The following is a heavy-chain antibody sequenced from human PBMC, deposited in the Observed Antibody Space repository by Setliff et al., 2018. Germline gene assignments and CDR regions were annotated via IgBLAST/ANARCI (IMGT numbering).Heavy chain of an antibody. CDR1: GYSISSGYY. J-gene: IGHJ4*02. V-gene: IGHV4-38-2*01. CDR3: ARAAVTSGARADYFDN. CDR2: IYHSGST. D-gene: IGHD4-17*01. Sequence: SETLSLTCAVSGYSISSGYYWGWIRQPPGKGLEWIGSIYHSGSTYYNPSLKSRVTISLDTSKNQFSLKLTSVTAADAAVYYCARAAVTSGARADYFDNWGRGTLVTVSS.